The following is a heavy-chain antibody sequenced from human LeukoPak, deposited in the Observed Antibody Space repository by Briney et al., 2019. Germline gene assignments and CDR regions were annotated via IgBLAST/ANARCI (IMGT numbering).Heavy chain of an antibody. CDR3: TKDVGVILFDY. Sequence: PGGALRLSCAASGFTFSDYAMSWVRQAPGKGLEWVSTISHSGGSTHYADSLKGRFTISRDNSKSTLYLQMNSLRAEDTAIYYCTKDVGVILFDYWGKGTLV. CDR1: GFTFSDYA. D-gene: IGHD3-16*01. V-gene: IGHV3-23*01. J-gene: IGHJ4*02. CDR2: ISHSGGST.